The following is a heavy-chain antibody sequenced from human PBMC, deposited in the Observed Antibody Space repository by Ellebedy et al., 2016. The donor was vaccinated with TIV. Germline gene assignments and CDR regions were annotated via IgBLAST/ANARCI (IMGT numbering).Heavy chain of an antibody. Sequence: GGSLRLSCATSGFIFAHYAMHWVRQVPGKGLECVSGIGWNGDNIGYADSVKGRFTISRDNSKSTISLQMNSLRAEDTAIYYCAREMVAPGPDDYYYGMDVWGQGTTVTVSS. CDR2: IGWNGDNI. J-gene: IGHJ6*02. D-gene: IGHD2-15*01. V-gene: IGHV3-9*01. CDR1: GFIFAHYA. CDR3: AREMVAPGPDDYYYGMDV.